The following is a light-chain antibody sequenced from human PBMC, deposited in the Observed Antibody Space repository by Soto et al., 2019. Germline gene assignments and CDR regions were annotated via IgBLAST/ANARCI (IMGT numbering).Light chain of an antibody. CDR3: QQYDNLRPT. CDR2: DAS. CDR1: QDISNY. V-gene: IGKV1-33*01. J-gene: IGKJ2*01. Sequence: DIQMTQSPSSLSASVGDRVTITCQASQDISNYLNWYQQKPGKAPKLLIYDASNLETGVPSRFSGNGSGTEFTFTISSLQPEDIATYCCQQYDNLRPTFGQGTKLEIK.